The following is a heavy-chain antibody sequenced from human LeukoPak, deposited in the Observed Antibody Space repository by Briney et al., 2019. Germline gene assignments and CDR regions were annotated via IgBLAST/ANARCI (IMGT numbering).Heavy chain of an antibody. CDR3: AREGIAAASNFDY. CDR2: IKQDGSEK. V-gene: IGHV3-7*03. Sequence: GRSLRLSCAASGFTFSSYAMHWVRQAPGKGLEWVANIKQDGSEKYYVDSVKGRFTISRDNAKNSLYLQMNSLRAEDTAVYYCAREGIAAASNFDYWGQGTLVTVSS. J-gene: IGHJ4*02. CDR1: GFTFSSYA. D-gene: IGHD6-13*01.